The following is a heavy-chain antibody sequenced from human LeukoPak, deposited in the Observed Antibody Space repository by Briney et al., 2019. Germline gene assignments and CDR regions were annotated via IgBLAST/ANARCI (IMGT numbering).Heavy chain of an antibody. J-gene: IGHJ4*02. V-gene: IGHV4-30-4*01. Sequence: SQTLSLTCSVSGGSISSGDYYWSWIRQPPGKGLEWIGYIYYSGSTYYNPSLKSRVTMSVDTSKNQFSLRLSSVTAADTAVYYCARLDSSGYYPTYYFDYWGQGTLVTVSS. CDR3: ARLDSSGYYPTYYFDY. CDR2: IYYSGST. D-gene: IGHD3-22*01. CDR1: GGSISSGDYY.